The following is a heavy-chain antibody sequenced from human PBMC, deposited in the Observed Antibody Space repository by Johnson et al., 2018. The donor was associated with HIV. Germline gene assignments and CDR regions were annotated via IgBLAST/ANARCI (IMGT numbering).Heavy chain of an antibody. Sequence: QVQLVESGGGVVQPGRSLRLSCAVSGFTFSDYGMHWVRQAPGKGLEWVAVIWYDGSNKYYADSVKGRFTISRDNSKNTLYLQMSRLRAEDTAVYYCAKARFLEQAVDIWGQGTMVTVSS. CDR3: AKARFLEQAVDI. V-gene: IGHV3-30*18. CDR1: GFTFSDYG. D-gene: IGHD3-3*01. J-gene: IGHJ3*02. CDR2: IWYDGSNK.